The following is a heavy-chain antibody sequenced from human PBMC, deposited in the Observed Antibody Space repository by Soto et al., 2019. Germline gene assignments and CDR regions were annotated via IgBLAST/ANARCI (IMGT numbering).Heavy chain of an antibody. CDR3: TSLLGDLTFPRAFDI. V-gene: IGHV3-73*01. CDR1: GFTVSGSA. CDR2: IRSKTNSYAT. J-gene: IGHJ3*02. D-gene: IGHD3-16*02. Sequence: EVQLVESGGGLVQPGGSLKLSCAASGFTVSGSAVHWVRQASGKGLEWVGRIRSKTNSYATAYAASVKGRFTISRDDSKNKGYLQMNSLKTEDTAFYYCTSLLGDLTFPRAFDIWGQGTMVTVSS.